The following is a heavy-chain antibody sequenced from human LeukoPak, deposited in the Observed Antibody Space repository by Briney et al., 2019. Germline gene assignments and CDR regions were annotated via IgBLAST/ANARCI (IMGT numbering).Heavy chain of an antibody. CDR3: ARLLTGREDRDH. J-gene: IGHJ4*02. D-gene: IGHD1-20*01. CDR2: IYTSGST. Sequence: PSQTLSLTCTVSGGSISSGSYYWNWIRQPAGKGLEWIGHIYTSGSTNYNPSLKSRVTISVDTSKNQFSLKLSSVTAADTAVYYCARLLTGREDRDHWGQGTLVTVSS. CDR1: GGSISSGSYY. V-gene: IGHV4-61*09.